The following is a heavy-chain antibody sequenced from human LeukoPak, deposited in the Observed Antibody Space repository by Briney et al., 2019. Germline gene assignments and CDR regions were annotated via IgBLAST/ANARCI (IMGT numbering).Heavy chain of an antibody. D-gene: IGHD4-23*01. CDR1: GGSFSGYY. J-gene: IGHJ4*02. Sequence: PSETLSLTCAVYGGSFSGYYWSWIRQRPGKGLEWSGEINHSGSTNYNPSLKSRVTVSVDTSKNQFSLKLIPVTAADTAVYYCARGRTTVVTPGFDYWGKGTMVTVSS. CDR2: INHSGST. CDR3: ARGRTTVVTPGFDY. V-gene: IGHV4-34*01.